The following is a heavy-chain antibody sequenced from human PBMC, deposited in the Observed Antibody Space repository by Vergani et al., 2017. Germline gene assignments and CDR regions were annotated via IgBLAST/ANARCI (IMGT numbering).Heavy chain of an antibody. CDR2: INHSGST. Sequence: QVQLQQWGAGLLKPSETLSLTCAVYGGSFCGYYWSWIRQPPGKGLEWIGEINHSGSTNYNPSLKSRVTISVDTSKNQFSLKLSSVTAADTSVYYCARLKQLRAGYYYYYMDGWGKGTTVTVS. V-gene: IGHV4-34*01. D-gene: IGHD5-12*01. J-gene: IGHJ6*03. CDR3: ARLKQLRAGYYYYYMDG. CDR1: GGSFCGYY.